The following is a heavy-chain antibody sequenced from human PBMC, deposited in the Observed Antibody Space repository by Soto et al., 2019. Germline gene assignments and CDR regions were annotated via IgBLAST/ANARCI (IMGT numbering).Heavy chain of an antibody. CDR3: AREVICHDNYATIGYFFDH. V-gene: IGHV1-46*01. CDR2: IDPSGGVT. CDR1: GYTFTKFH. Sequence: QVQLIQFGAEVKKPGASVKVSCRASGYTFTKFHIHWVRQAPGQGLEWMGMIDPSGGVTRDAQRFQGRITMTSDTSTSSVYMELSGLTSEDTAVYYCAREVICHDNYATIGYFFDHWGPGTLVTVSS. D-gene: IGHD2-21*01. J-gene: IGHJ4*02.